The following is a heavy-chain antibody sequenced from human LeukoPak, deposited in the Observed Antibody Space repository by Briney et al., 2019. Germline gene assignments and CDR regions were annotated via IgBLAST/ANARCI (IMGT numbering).Heavy chain of an antibody. J-gene: IGHJ5*01. Sequence: SETLPLTCTISAASISSSSHHWGWIRQSPGKGLEWIGSIYSGRTIYYSPSLNSRVTISVVTSKDQFILQLNSVTAADTAVYYCVRHDGRGGSTMGAFDSWGQGSLVTVSS. CDR3: VRHDGRGGSTMGAFDS. CDR2: IYSGRTI. CDR1: AASISSSSHH. V-gene: IGHV4-39*01. D-gene: IGHD3-3*01.